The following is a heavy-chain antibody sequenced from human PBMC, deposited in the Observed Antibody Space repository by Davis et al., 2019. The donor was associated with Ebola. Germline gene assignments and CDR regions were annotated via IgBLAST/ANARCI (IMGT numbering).Heavy chain of an antibody. CDR2: INPNSGGT. D-gene: IGHD6-13*01. CDR1: GYTFTGYY. V-gene: IGHV1-2*04. CDR3: ARGSGAAAGTMDY. J-gene: IGHJ4*02. Sequence: ASVKVSCKASGYTFTGYYMHWVRQAPGQGLEWMGWINPNSGGTNYAQKFQGWVTMTRDTSISTAYMELSRLRSEDTAVYYCARGSGAAAGTMDYWGQGTLVTVSS.